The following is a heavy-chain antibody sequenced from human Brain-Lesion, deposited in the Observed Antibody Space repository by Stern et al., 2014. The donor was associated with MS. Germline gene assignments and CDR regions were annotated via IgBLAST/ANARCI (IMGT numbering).Heavy chain of an antibody. J-gene: IGHJ5*02. CDR2: IYYSGNT. Sequence: QLQLQESGPGLVKPSETLSLTCTVAGGSVSSTSYAWAWIRQPQGKGLEWIGTIYYSGNTYYSPSLKSRLTLSLDPPKNHFSRQLSSVTAADTAVYYCAGEEDIRYCSGGSCTGNWFDPWGQGTLVTVSS. V-gene: IGHV4-39*02. CDR3: AGEEDIRYCSGGSCTGNWFDP. CDR1: GGSVSSTSYA. D-gene: IGHD2-15*01.